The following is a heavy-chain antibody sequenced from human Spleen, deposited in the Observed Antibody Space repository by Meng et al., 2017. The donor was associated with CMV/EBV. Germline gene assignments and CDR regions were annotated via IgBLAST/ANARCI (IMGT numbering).Heavy chain of an antibody. J-gene: IGHJ3*02. CDR3: AKVIFGVVTPPYAFDI. CDR2: ISDSGGDT. Sequence: GESLKISCAASGFTFSSYAMSWVRQAPGKGLEWVSGISDSGGDTYYADSVKGRFTISRDNSKNTLYLQMNSLRAEDTAVYYCAKVIFGVVTPPYAFDIWGQGTMVTVSS. D-gene: IGHD3-3*01. CDR1: GFTFSSYA. V-gene: IGHV3-23*01.